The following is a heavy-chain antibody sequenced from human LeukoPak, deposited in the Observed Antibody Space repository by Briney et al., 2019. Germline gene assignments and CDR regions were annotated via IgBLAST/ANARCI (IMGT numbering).Heavy chain of an antibody. CDR1: GFTFRTYG. J-gene: IGHJ4*02. CDR3: LSYDIVVVPTALGAL. CDR2: IRYDESDK. D-gene: IGHD2-2*01. Sequence: GGSLRLSCAASGFTFRTYGMHWARQAPGKGLEWVAFIRYDESDKYYADSVKGRFTISRDNSKDTLYLQMNSLRAEDTALYYCLSYDIVVVPTALGALWGQGTLVTVSS. V-gene: IGHV3-30*02.